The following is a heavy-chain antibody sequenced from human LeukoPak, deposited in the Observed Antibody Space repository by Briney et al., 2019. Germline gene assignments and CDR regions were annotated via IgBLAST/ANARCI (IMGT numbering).Heavy chain of an antibody. V-gene: IGHV3-30*18. CDR2: ISYDGSNK. CDR1: GFTFSSYG. J-gene: IGHJ4*02. CDR3: AKDLSGTWSAGYDSSGD. D-gene: IGHD3-22*01. Sequence: TGGSLRLSCAASGFTFSSYGMHWVRQAPGKGLEWVAVISYDGSNKYCADSVKGRFTISRDNSKNTLYLQMNSLRAEDTTVYYCAKDLSGTWSAGYDSSGDWGQGTLVTVSS.